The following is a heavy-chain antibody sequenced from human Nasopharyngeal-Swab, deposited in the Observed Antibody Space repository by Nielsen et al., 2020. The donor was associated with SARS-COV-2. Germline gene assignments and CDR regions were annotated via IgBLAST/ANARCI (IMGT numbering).Heavy chain of an antibody. V-gene: IGHV4-30-4*01. CDR2: IYYSGST. D-gene: IGHD3-3*01. CDR3: ARATYDFWTGWAGRYFDS. J-gene: IGHJ4*02. Sequence: WIRPSPGPGLEWIAFIYYSGSTYYNPPLNSERTILIDTNKNEFFLTLRSMSAADTAVYYCARATYDFWTGWAGRYFDSWGQGALVTVSS.